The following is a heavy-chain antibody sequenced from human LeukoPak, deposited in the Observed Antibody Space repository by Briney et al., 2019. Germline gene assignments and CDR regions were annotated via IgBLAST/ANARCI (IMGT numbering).Heavy chain of an antibody. V-gene: IGHV1-2*02. Sequence: ASVKVSCKASGYTFTGYYMHWVRQAPGQGPEWMGWINPNSGGTNYAQKFQGRVTMTRDTSISTAYMELSRLRSDDTAVYYCARDVAGYCSGGSCHDYWGQGTLVTVSS. J-gene: IGHJ4*02. D-gene: IGHD2-15*01. CDR1: GYTFTGYY. CDR2: INPNSGGT. CDR3: ARDVAGYCSGGSCHDY.